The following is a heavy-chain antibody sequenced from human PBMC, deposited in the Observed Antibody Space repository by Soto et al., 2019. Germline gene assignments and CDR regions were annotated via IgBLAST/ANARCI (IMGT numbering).Heavy chain of an antibody. Sequence: QVQLVQSGAEVKKPGSSVKVSCKASGGTFSSYTISWVRQAPGQGLEWMGRIIPILGIANYAQKFQGRVTITAEKSTSTAYTELSSLRSEDTAVYYCASTHFGGEGSVDYWVQGTLVTVSS. D-gene: IGHD3-10*01. CDR1: GGTFSSYT. CDR2: IIPILGIA. J-gene: IGHJ4*02. CDR3: ASTHFGGEGSVDY. V-gene: IGHV1-69*02.